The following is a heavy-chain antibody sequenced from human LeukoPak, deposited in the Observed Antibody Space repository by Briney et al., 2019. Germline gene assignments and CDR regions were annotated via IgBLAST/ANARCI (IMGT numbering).Heavy chain of an antibody. Sequence: SETLSLTCTVSGGSISSYYWSWIRQPPGKGLEWIGYIYYSGSTNYNPSLKSRVTISLDTSKNQFSLKLTSVTAADTAVYYCARRDYDNWFDPWGQGTLVTVSS. CDR1: GGSISSYY. D-gene: IGHD4-17*01. CDR3: ARRDYDNWFDP. V-gene: IGHV4-59*08. CDR2: IYYSGST. J-gene: IGHJ5*02.